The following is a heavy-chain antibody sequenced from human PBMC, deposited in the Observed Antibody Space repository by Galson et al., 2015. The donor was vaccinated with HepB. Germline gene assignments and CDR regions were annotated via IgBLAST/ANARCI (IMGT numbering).Heavy chain of an antibody. J-gene: IGHJ4*02. Sequence: SLRLSCAASGFTFSSYGMHWVRQAPGKGLEWVAVISYDGSNKYYADSVKGRFTISRDNSKNTLYLQMNSLRAEDTAVYYCAKDRDSGWARLEYWGQGTLVTVSS. CDR3: AKDRDSGWARLEY. CDR2: ISYDGSNK. CDR1: GFTFSSYG. V-gene: IGHV3-30*18. D-gene: IGHD6-19*01.